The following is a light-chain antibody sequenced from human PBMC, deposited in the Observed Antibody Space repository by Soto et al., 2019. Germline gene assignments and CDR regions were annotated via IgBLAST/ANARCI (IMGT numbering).Light chain of an antibody. Sequence: DIQMTRSPSSLSASVGDRVTITCRVSQGILTYLACYQQKPGQVPELLIQAASTLQPGVPSRFSGSGSGTEFTLTITSLQSEDFAVYYCQEYNDWRPITFGGGTKVDI. CDR2: AAS. V-gene: IGKV1-27*01. CDR1: QGILTY. CDR3: QEYNDWRPIT. J-gene: IGKJ4*01.